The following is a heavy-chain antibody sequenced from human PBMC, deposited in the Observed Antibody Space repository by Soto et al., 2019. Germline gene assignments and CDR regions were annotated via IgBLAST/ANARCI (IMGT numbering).Heavy chain of an antibody. CDR1: GFTFSSYG. V-gene: IGHV3-33*01. CDR2: IWYDGSNK. J-gene: IGHJ4*02. D-gene: IGHD2-21*02. CDR3: ARDSDCGGDCYPYRALDY. Sequence: GGSLRLSCAASGFTFSSYGMHWVRQAPGKGLEWVAVIWYDGSNKYYADSVKGRFTISRDNSKNTLYLQMNSLRAEDTAVYYCARDSDCGGDCYPYRALDYWGQGTLVTVSS.